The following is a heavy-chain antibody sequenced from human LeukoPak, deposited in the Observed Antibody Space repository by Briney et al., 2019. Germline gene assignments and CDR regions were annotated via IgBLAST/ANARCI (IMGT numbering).Heavy chain of an antibody. CDR1: GGSISSYY. V-gene: IGHV4-59*08. CDR2: IYYSGST. D-gene: IGHD3-10*01. Sequence: SETLSLTCTVSGGSISSYYWSWIRQPPGKGLEWIGYIYYSGSTNYNPSLKSRVTISVDTSKNQFSLKLSSVTAADTAVYYCARGALLWFGELFGWFDPWGQGTLVTVSS. CDR3: ARGALLWFGELFGWFDP. J-gene: IGHJ5*02.